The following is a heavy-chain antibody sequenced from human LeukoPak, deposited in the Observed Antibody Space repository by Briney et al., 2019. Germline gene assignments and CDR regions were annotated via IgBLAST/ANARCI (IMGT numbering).Heavy chain of an antibody. CDR1: GFTFSSYA. Sequence: PGGSLRLSCAASGFTFSSYAMSWVRQAPGKGLEWVSAISGSGGSTYYADSVKGRFTISRDNSKNTLYLQMNSLRTEDTAVYYCAKEAIFGVVKYYYYYYYMDVWGKGTTVTVSS. D-gene: IGHD3-3*01. CDR3: AKEAIFGVVKYYYYYYYMDV. CDR2: ISGSGGST. V-gene: IGHV3-23*01. J-gene: IGHJ6*03.